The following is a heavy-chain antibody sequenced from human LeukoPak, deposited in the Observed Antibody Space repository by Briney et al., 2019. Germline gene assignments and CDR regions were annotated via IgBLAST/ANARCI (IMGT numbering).Heavy chain of an antibody. D-gene: IGHD6-13*01. V-gene: IGHV5-51*01. CDR3: ARAADYYYMDV. J-gene: IGHJ6*03. CDR2: IYPGDSDT. CDR1: GYSFSSYW. Sequence: GASLLTSCKGSGYSFSSYWIGWVRRMPGKGLEWMGIIYPGDSDTRYSPSFQGQVTISADKSISTAYLQWSSLKASDTAMYYCARAADYYYMDVWGKGTTVTVSS.